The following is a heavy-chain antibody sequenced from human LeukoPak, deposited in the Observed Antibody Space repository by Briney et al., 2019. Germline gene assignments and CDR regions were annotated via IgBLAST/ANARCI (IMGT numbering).Heavy chain of an antibody. Sequence: PSETLSLTCTVSGGSISSYYWSWIRQPPGKGLEWIGYIYYSGSTNYNPSLKSRVTISVDTSKNQFSLKLTSVTAADTAVYYCARAKGYCSGNTCDSPFDSWGQGTLVTVSS. CDR2: IYYSGST. V-gene: IGHV4-59*08. J-gene: IGHJ4*02. CDR3: ARAKGYCSGNTCDSPFDS. CDR1: GGSISSYY. D-gene: IGHD2-15*01.